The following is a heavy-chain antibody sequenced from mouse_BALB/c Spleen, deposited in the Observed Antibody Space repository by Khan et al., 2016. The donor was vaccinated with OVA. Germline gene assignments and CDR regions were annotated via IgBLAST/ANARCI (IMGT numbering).Heavy chain of an antibody. J-gene: IGHJ2*01. Sequence: VQLQQSGPELVKPGASVKMSCKASGYTFTSYVMHWLRQKPGQGLEWIGYIYPYNDDTKYNEKFKGKATLTSDKSSSTAYMVLSSLTSEDSAVYYCAKNYRYDVYFAYWGQGTTLTVSS. CDR2: IYPYNDDT. CDR1: GYTFTSYV. CDR3: AKNYRYDVYFAY. V-gene: IGHV1S136*01. D-gene: IGHD2-14*01.